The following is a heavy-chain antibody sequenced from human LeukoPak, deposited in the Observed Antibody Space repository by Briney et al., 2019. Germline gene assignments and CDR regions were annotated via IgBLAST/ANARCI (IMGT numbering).Heavy chain of an antibody. D-gene: IGHD3-3*01. CDR1: GGSISSSSYY. J-gene: IGHJ5*02. V-gene: IGHV4-39*07. CDR2: IHYSGST. Sequence: SETLSLTCSVSGGSISSSSYYWGWIRQPPGKGLEWIGSIHYSGSTNYNPSLKSRVTISVDTSKNQFSLKLSSVTAADTAVYYCARGRVYYDFWSGYSRGWFDPWGQGTLVTVSS. CDR3: ARGRVYYDFWSGYSRGWFDP.